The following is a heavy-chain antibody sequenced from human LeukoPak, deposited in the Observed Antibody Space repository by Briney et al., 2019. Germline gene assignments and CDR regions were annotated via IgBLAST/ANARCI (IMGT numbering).Heavy chain of an antibody. Sequence: SETLSLTCTVSGGSISSSSYYWGWIRQPPGKGLEWVGSIYYSGSTYYNPSLKSRVTISVDTSKNQFSLKLSSVTAADTAVYYCARGPTDYYDSSGSFDYWGQGTLVTVSS. V-gene: IGHV4-39*07. D-gene: IGHD3-22*01. CDR3: ARGPTDYYDSSGSFDY. CDR2: IYYSGST. CDR1: GGSISSSSYY. J-gene: IGHJ4*02.